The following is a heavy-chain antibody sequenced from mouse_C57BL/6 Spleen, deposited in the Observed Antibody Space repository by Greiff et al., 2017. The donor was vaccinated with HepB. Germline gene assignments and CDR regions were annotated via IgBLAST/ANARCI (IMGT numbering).Heavy chain of an antibody. D-gene: IGHD2-5*01. V-gene: IGHV1-55*01. CDR1: GYTFTSYW. CDR2: IYPGSGST. Sequence: QVQLQQPGAELVKPGASVKMSCKASGYTFTSYWITWVKQRPGQGLEWIGDIYPGSGSTNYNEKFKSKATLTVDTSSSTAYMQLSSLTSEDSAVYYCARSYYSNYGACAYWGQGTLVTVSA. J-gene: IGHJ3*01. CDR3: ARSYYSNYGACAY.